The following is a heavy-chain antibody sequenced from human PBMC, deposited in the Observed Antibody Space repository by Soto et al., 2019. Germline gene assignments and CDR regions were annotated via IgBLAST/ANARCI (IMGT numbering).Heavy chain of an antibody. CDR2: IYDSGSS. Sequence: NPSETLSLTCTVSGGSVSSGDYFWSWIRQPPGKGLEWIGYIYDSGSSYYNPSLKSRVTMSVDTSKNQFSLKLSSVTAADTAMYYCAREKGYISGPKNFDSWGQGTLVTVSS. D-gene: IGHD5-12*01. V-gene: IGHV4-30-4*01. J-gene: IGHJ4*02. CDR3: AREKGYISGPKNFDS. CDR1: GGSVSSGDYF.